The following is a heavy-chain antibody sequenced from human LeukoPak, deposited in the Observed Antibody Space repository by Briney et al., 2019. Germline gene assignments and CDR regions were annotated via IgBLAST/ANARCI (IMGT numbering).Heavy chain of an antibody. J-gene: IGHJ4*02. CDR1: GFTFSSYA. CDR2: ISGSGGST. D-gene: IGHD2-2*01. Sequence: GGSLRLSCAASGFTFSSYAMSWVRQAPGKGLEWVSAISGSGGSTYYADSVKGRFTISRDNSKNTLYLQMNSLRAEDTAVYYCARAPDPKGYCSSTSCSGGYYFDYWGQGALVTVSS. CDR3: ARAPDPKGYCSSTSCSGGYYFDY. V-gene: IGHV3-23*01.